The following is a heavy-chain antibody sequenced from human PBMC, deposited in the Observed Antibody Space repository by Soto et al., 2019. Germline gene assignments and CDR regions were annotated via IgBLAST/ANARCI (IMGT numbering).Heavy chain of an antibody. CDR1: GYTLTELS. Sequence: RASVKVSCKVSGYTLTELSIHWVRQAPGKGLEWMGGFDPEDGETIYAQKFQGRVTMTEDTSTDTAYMELSSLRSEDTAVYYCATKGSGSYYQGGWFDPWGQGTLVTVSS. CDR2: FDPEDGET. D-gene: IGHD3-10*01. J-gene: IGHJ5*02. CDR3: ATKGSGSYYQGGWFDP. V-gene: IGHV1-24*01.